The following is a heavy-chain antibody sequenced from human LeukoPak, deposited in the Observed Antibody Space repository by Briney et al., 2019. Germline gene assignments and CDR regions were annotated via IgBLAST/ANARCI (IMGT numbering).Heavy chain of an antibody. J-gene: IGHJ4*02. D-gene: IGHD3-22*01. CDR2: IYTSGST. V-gene: IGHV4-4*07. Sequence: PSETLSLTCTVSGGSISSYYWSWIRQPAGKGLEWIGRIYTSGSTNYNPSLKSRVTMSVDTSKNQFSLNLSSVTAADTAVYYCARDNYYYDSSGYPLDYWGQGTLVTVSS. CDR3: ARDNYYYDSSGYPLDY. CDR1: GGSISSYY.